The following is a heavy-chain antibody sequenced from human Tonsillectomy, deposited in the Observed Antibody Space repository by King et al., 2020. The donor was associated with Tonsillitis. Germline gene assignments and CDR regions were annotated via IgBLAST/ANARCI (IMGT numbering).Heavy chain of an antibody. CDR3: ARGPLLGSFDY. V-gene: IGHV3-7*01. J-gene: IGHJ4*02. Sequence: VQLVESGGGLVQPGGSLRLSCAASGFTFSSCWMSWVRQAPGKGLEWVANIKQDGSEKYYVDSVKGRFTISRDNAKNSLYLQLNSLRAEDTAVYYCARGPLLGSFDYWGQGTLVTVSS. D-gene: IGHD3-22*01. CDR1: GFTFSSCW. CDR2: IKQDGSEK.